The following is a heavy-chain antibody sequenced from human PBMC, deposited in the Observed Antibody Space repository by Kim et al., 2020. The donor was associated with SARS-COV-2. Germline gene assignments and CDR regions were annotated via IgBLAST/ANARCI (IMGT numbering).Heavy chain of an antibody. V-gene: IGHV3-13*04. CDR3: ARERPYNWNDRLRGYGMDV. Sequence: AGSLRLSCAASGFTFSSYDMHWVRQATGKGLEWVSAIGTAGDTYYPGSVKGRFTISRENAKNSLYLQMNSLRAGDTAVYYCARERPYNWNDRLRGYGMDVWGQGTTVTVSS. CDR2: IGTAGDT. CDR1: GFTFSSYD. J-gene: IGHJ6*02. D-gene: IGHD1-20*01.